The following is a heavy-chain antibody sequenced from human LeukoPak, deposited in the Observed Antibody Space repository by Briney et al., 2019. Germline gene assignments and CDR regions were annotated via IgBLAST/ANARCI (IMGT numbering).Heavy chain of an antibody. D-gene: IGHD5-12*01. Sequence: SVNLSYKASGRTFSIYAISWVRQAPGQGLEWMGGHIPIFCTANYAQKFQGRVTITADKSTSTAYMELSSLRSEDTAVYYCARDRGAWLRLHYYYYYMDVWGKGTTVTMSS. CDR2: HIPIFCTA. CDR1: GRTFSIYA. J-gene: IGHJ6*03. V-gene: IGHV1-69*06. CDR3: ARDRGAWLRLHYYYYYMDV.